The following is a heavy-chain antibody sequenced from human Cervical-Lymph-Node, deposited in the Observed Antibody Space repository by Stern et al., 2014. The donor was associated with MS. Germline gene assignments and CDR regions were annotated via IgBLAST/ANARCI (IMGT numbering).Heavy chain of an antibody. J-gene: IGHJ6*02. V-gene: IGHV1-3*01. Sequence: VQLLESGVEVKKLGASVNVSCKASGYTFNTYAIHWVRQAPGQGLEWMGYINAGNGNTKYSQKFQGRVTITRDTSASTGYIELSSLRSEDSAVYYCATPFSHSFRYGMHVWGQGTTVTV. D-gene: IGHD2/OR15-2a*01. CDR1: GYTFNTYA. CDR2: INAGNGNT. CDR3: ATPFSHSFRYGMHV.